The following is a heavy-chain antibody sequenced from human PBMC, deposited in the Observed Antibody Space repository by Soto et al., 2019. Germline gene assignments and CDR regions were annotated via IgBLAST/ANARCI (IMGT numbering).Heavy chain of an antibody. CDR3: ARDAYGSGRVVGGMDV. CDR1: GYTFISYA. J-gene: IGHJ6*02. CDR2: INVGNGNT. Sequence: QVQLVQSGAEEKKPGASVKVSCKASGYTFISYAMHWVRQAPGQRLEWMGWINVGNGNTKYSQKFQGRVTITRDTXAXXANMEWSSLRSEDTAVYLCARDAYGSGRVVGGMDVWGQGTTVTVSS. D-gene: IGHD3-10*01. V-gene: IGHV1-3*05.